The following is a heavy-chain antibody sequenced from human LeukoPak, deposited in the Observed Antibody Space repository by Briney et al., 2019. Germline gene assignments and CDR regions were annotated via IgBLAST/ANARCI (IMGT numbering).Heavy chain of an antibody. CDR3: AREVSGDPWYNWFDP. CDR2: ISSSSSYI. V-gene: IGHV3-21*01. CDR1: GFTFNIYN. D-gene: IGHD4-17*01. Sequence: PGGAPRLSCAASGFTFNIYNMKWGRPAPGKGLGGVSSISSSSSYIYYADSVKGRFTISRDNAENSLYLQMNSLRAEDTAVYYCAREVSGDPWYNWFDPWGQGTLVTVSS. J-gene: IGHJ5*02.